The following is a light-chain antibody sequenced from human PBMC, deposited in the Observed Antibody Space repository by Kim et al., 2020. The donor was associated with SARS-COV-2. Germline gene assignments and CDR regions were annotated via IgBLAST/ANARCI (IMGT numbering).Light chain of an antibody. CDR2: DTS. CDR3: LLSYSGAVV. J-gene: IGLJ2*01. V-gene: IGLV7-46*01. CDR1: TEAVTSGYY. Sequence: PGATVTLTCASRTEAVTSGYYPYWYQQKPGHAPRTLIYDTSNKHSWTPARFSGSLLGGKAALTLSGAQPEDEAEYYCLLSYSGAVVFGGGTQLTVL.